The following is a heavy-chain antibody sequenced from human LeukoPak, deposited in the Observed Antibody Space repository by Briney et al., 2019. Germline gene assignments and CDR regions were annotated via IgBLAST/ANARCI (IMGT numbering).Heavy chain of an antibody. CDR3: ARSFSYYGSGSSRYRFDP. D-gene: IGHD3-10*01. J-gene: IGHJ5*02. Sequence: SETLSLTCAVYGGSFSGYYWSWIRQPPGKGLEWMGEINHSGSTNYNPSLKSRVTISVDTSKNQFSLKLSSVTAADTAVYYCARSFSYYGSGSSRYRFDPWGQGTLVTVSS. V-gene: IGHV4-34*01. CDR1: GGSFSGYY. CDR2: INHSGST.